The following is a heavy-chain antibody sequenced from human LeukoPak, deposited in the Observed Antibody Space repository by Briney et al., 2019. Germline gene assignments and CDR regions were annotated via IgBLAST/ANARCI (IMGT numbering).Heavy chain of an antibody. Sequence: ASVKVSCKASGYTFTSYGISWVRQAPGQGLEWMGWISAYNSNTNYAQKLQGRVTMTTDTSTSTAYMELRSLRSDDTAVYYCARGGYCSSTSCKSLRYYYGMDVWGQGTTVTVSS. J-gene: IGHJ6*02. D-gene: IGHD2-2*01. CDR3: ARGGYCSSTSCKSLRYYYGMDV. CDR2: ISAYNSNT. CDR1: GYTFTSYG. V-gene: IGHV1-18*01.